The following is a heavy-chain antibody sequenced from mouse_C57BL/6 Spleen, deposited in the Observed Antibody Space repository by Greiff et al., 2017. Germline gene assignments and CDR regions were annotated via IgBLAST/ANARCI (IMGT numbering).Heavy chain of an antibody. J-gene: IGHJ1*01. Sequence: EVMLVESGEGLVKPGGSLKLSCAASGFTFSSYAMSWVRQTPEKRLEWVAYISSGGDYIYYADTVKGRFTISRDNARNTLYLQMSSLKSEDTAMYYCTRDHYGSHWYFDVWGPGTTVTVSS. D-gene: IGHD1-1*01. CDR2: ISSGGDYI. V-gene: IGHV5-9-1*02. CDR3: TRDHYGSHWYFDV. CDR1: GFTFSSYA.